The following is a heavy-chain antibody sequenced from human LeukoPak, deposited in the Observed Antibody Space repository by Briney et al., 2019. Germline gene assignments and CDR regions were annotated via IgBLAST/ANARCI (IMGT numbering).Heavy chain of an antibody. CDR1: GGSFSGYY. CDR3: ARGLRATVVTPGYYYGMDV. Sequence: SETLSLTCAVYGGSFSGYYWSWIRQPPGKGLEWIGEINHSGSTNYNPSLKSRVTISVDTSKNQFSLKLSSVTAADTAVYYCARGLRATVVTPGYYYGMDVWGQGTTVTVSS. D-gene: IGHD4-23*01. V-gene: IGHV4-34*01. CDR2: INHSGST. J-gene: IGHJ6*02.